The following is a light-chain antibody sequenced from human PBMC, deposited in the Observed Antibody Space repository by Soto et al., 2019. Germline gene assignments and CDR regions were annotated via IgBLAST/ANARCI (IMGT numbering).Light chain of an antibody. Sequence: QSVLTQPPSLSGAPGQRVTISCSGSSTNIGAGCDVHWYQQLPGTAPKLLIYGNTNRPSGVPDRFSGSNFGTSASLTITGLQAEDEAHYYCHSYDSSLIFGGGTKLTVL. CDR1: STNIGAGCD. V-gene: IGLV1-40*01. J-gene: IGLJ2*01. CDR3: HSYDSSLI. CDR2: GNT.